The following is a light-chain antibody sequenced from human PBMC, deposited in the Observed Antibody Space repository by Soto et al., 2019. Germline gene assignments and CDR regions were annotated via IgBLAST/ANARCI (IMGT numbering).Light chain of an antibody. CDR3: CPYAPSRPWV. CDR2: QVS. Sequence: QSALTQPASVSGSPGQSITISCTGTSSDVGSYNLVSWYQQHPGNAPKLMIYQVSKWPSVVSNRFSGSKSGNTASLTISGLRPEDEADYYRCPYAPSRPWVFGGGTKVTVL. V-gene: IGLV2-23*02. J-gene: IGLJ3*02. CDR1: SSDVGSYNL.